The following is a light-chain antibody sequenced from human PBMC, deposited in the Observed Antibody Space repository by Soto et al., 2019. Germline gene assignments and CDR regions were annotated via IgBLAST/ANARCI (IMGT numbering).Light chain of an antibody. CDR3: QQYGSSPPIT. CDR2: GAS. Sequence: DIVLTQSPCTLSLSPGERATLSCSASQSVSSNYLAWYQQKPGQAPRLLIYGASSRATGIPDRFSGSGSGTDFTLTISRLEPEDFAVYYCQQYGSSPPITFGQGTRLEIK. CDR1: QSVSSNY. V-gene: IGKV3-20*01. J-gene: IGKJ5*01.